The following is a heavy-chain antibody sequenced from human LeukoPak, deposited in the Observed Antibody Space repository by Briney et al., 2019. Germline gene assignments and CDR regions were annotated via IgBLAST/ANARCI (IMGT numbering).Heavy chain of an antibody. CDR2: IYSSGST. CDR1: GGSISSYF. D-gene: IGHD3-9*01. Sequence: PSETLSLTCSVSGGSISSYFWSWLRQPPGKGLEWIGYIYSSGSTNYNPSLKSRVTILRDTSKNQFSLKLTSVTAADTAVYYCARGSDILTYWGQGTLVTVST. CDR3: ARGSDILTY. J-gene: IGHJ4*02. V-gene: IGHV4-59*01.